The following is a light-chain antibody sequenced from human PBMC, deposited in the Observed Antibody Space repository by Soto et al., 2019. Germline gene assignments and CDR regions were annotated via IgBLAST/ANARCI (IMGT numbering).Light chain of an antibody. CDR3: QQYNSYWT. CDR1: QTINSW. CDR2: DAS. V-gene: IGKV1-5*01. J-gene: IGKJ1*01. Sequence: DIQMTQSPSTLSGSVGDRVTITCRASQTINSWLAWYQQKPGKAPKLLIYDASSLESGVPSRFSGRGSGTEFTLTISSLQPDDFATYYCQQYNSYWTFGQGTKVDIK.